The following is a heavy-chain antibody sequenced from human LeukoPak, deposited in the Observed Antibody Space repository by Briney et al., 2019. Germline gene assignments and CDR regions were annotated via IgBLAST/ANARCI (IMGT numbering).Heavy chain of an antibody. J-gene: IGHJ5*02. CDR1: GGSFSGYY. D-gene: IGHD3-10*01. CDR2: INHSGST. Sequence: PSETLSLTCAVYGGSFSGYYWSWIRQPPGKGLEWIGEINHSGSTNYSPSLKSRVTISVDTSKNQFSLKLSSVTAADTAVYYCARFTMVRGVIITSWFDPWGQGTLVTVSS. V-gene: IGHV4-34*01. CDR3: ARFTMVRGVIITSWFDP.